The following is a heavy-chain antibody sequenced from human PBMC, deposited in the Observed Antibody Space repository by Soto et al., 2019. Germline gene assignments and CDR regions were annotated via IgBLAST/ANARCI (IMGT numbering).Heavy chain of an antibody. CDR2: ITGSGGEK. CDR3: ARDSKFWEV. CDR1: GFSLSPCY. V-gene: IGHV3-21*06. D-gene: IGHD2-2*01. Sequence: GALRLSSAASGFSLSPCYITMVRQAPGKGLEWVSSITGSGGEKYYADSVKGRFTISRDNAEDSVFLQMNSLTVDDKAVYYCARDSKFWEVWGQGTTVTASS. J-gene: IGHJ6*02.